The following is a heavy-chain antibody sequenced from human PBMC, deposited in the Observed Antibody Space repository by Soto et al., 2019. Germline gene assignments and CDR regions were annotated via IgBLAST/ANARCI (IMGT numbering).Heavy chain of an antibody. V-gene: IGHV3-7*04. CDR1: GFTSSNDW. CDR3: ATDIVVVVEVFDAFDI. J-gene: IGHJ3*02. Sequence: EVQLVESGGGLVQPGGSLRLSCAASGFTSSNDWMSWVLQAPGKGLEWVANIKQDGSEKYYVDSVKGRFTISRDNAKNSLYLQMNSLRADDTAVYYCATDIVVVVEVFDAFDIWGQGTVVTVSS. D-gene: IGHD2-15*01. CDR2: IKQDGSEK.